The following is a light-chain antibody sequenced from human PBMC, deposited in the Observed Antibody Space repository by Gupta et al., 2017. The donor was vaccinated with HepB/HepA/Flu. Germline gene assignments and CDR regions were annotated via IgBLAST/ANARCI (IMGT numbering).Light chain of an antibody. CDR1: SGSIASNY. CDR3: QSYDYNNHVV. J-gene: IGLJ2*01. Sequence: NLMLTQPHSVSESPGNTVTISCPGTSGSIASNYVQWYQQRPGSAPTLLIYENNQRPPGVPDRFSGSIDSSSNSASLTISGLKTEDEADYYCQSYDYNNHVVLGGGTKLTVL. V-gene: IGLV6-57*02. CDR2: ENN.